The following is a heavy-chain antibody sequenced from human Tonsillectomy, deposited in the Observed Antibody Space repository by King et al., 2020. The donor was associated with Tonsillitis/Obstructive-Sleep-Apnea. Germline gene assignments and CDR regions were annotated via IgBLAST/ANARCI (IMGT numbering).Heavy chain of an antibody. CDR1: GSSFTSYW. CDR2: IDPGDSYT. CDR3: ARHLTYDSSGYYPDYYYDMDV. Sequence: QLVQSGVEVKKPGESLRISCKASGSSFTSYWISWVRQMPGKGLEWMGMIDPGDSYTNYSPSFQGHVTISADKSISTAYLQWSSLKASDTAMYYCARHLTYDSSGYYPDYYYDMDVWGQGTTVTVSS. J-gene: IGHJ6*02. D-gene: IGHD3-22*01. V-gene: IGHV5-10-1*03.